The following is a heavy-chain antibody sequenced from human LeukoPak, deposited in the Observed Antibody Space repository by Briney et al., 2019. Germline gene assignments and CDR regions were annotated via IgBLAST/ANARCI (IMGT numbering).Heavy chain of an antibody. CDR1: GGSISSSNW. D-gene: IGHD3-10*01. Sequence: PSETLSLTCAVSGGSISSSNWWSWVRQPPGKGLEWIGEIYHSGSTNYNPSLKSRVTISVDKSKNQFSLKLSSVTAADTAVYYCARDPDFYGSGSYPASAFDVWGQGTMVTVSS. CDR3: ARDPDFYGSGSYPASAFDV. V-gene: IGHV4-4*02. J-gene: IGHJ3*01. CDR2: IYHSGST.